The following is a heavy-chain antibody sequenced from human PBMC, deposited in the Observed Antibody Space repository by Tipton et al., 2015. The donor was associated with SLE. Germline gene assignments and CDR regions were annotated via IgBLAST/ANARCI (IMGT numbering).Heavy chain of an antibody. Sequence: SLRLSCAASGFTFSNYGMHWVRQAPGKGLEWVAVIWYDGTNKFYADSVKGRFTISRDNSRNTLYLQMSSLRGEDTAVYYCAKTGFEYSGYDLSDSWGQGTLVTVTS. CDR2: IWYDGTNK. V-gene: IGHV3-33*06. CDR3: AKTGFEYSGYDLSDS. D-gene: IGHD5-12*01. J-gene: IGHJ5*02. CDR1: GFTFSNYG.